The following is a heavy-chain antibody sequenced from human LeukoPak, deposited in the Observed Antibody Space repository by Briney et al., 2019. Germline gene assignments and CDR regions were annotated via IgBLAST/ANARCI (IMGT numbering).Heavy chain of an antibody. V-gene: IGHV1-18*01. J-gene: IGHJ3*01. CDR3: TRGVRALDRKSGSYDAFDV. D-gene: IGHD1-26*01. CDR1: GYSFTSYG. CDR2: ISALNGNT. Sequence: ASVKVSCKSSGYSFTSYGITWVRQAPGQGLEWMGWISALNGNTDYAQKLQGRVTVTTDTSTNTAYMELRGLGSDDTAVYYCTRGVRALDRKSGSYDAFDVWGQGTMVTVSS.